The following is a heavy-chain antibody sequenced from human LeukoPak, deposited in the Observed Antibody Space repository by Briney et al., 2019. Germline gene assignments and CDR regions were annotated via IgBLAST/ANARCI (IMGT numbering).Heavy chain of an antibody. CDR1: GFTFSSYE. CDR3: ATKERWLQFDYAFDI. J-gene: IGHJ3*02. D-gene: IGHD5-24*01. Sequence: PGGSLRLSCAASGFTFSSYEMNWVRQAPGKGLEWVSYISSSGSTIYYADSVKGRFTISRDNAKNSLYLQMNSLRAEDTAVYYCATKERWLQFDYAFDIWGQGTMVTVSS. V-gene: IGHV3-48*03. CDR2: ISSSGSTI.